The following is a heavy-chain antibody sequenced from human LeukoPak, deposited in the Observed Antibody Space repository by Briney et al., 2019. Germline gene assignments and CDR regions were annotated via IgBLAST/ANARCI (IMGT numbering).Heavy chain of an antibody. Sequence: GGSLRLSCAASGFTFSSYVMSWVRQAPGKGLEWVSAISGSGGSTYYADSVKGRFTISRDNSKNTLYLQMNSLRAEDTAVYYCAKDYLYVAIAAAYFDYWGQGTHVTVSS. CDR1: GFTFSSYV. CDR2: ISGSGGST. CDR3: AKDYLYVAIAAAYFDY. J-gene: IGHJ4*02. D-gene: IGHD6-13*01. V-gene: IGHV3-23*01.